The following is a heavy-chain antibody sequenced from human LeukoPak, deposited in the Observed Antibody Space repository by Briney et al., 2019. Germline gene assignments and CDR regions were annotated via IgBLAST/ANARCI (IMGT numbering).Heavy chain of an antibody. CDR3: ARHGRWDSGTYSFDY. CDR1: CGSISSYY. Sequence: SETLSLTCTVSCGSISSYYWSWIRQPPGKGLEWIGYIYYRGSTSYNPSLQSRVTISVDTSKNHFSLKLTSVTAADTAVYYCARHGRWDSGTYSFDYWGQGTRITVSS. CDR2: IYYRGST. V-gene: IGHV4-59*08. D-gene: IGHD1-1*01. J-gene: IGHJ4*02.